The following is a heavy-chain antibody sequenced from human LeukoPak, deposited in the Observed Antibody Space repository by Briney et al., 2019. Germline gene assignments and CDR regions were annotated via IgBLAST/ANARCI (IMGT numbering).Heavy chain of an antibody. CDR3: ARGSTARYYYDSSGYYRGAFDY. CDR2: ITTYNGDT. V-gene: IGHV1-18*01. Sequence: ASVKVSCKASGYTFTSYDFSWVRQAPGQGLEWMGWITTYNGDTDYAQKLQDRVTMTTDTSTSTAYMELRSLRSDDTAVYYCARGSTARYYYDSSGYYRGAFDYWGQGTLVTVSS. D-gene: IGHD3-22*01. CDR1: GYTFTSYD. J-gene: IGHJ4*02.